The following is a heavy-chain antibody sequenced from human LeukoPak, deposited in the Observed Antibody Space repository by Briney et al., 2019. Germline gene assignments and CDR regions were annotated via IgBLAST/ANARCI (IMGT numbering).Heavy chain of an antibody. V-gene: IGHV3-30-3*01. CDR3: ASPTGDDYDALDI. J-gene: IGHJ3*02. D-gene: IGHD3-9*01. CDR2: ISYDGSNK. Sequence: PGGSLRLSCAASGFTFSSYAMHWVRQAPGKGLEWVAVISYDGSNKYYADSVKGRFTISRDNSKNTLYLQMNSLRAEDTAVYYCASPTGDDYDALDIWGQGTMVTVSS. CDR1: GFTFSSYA.